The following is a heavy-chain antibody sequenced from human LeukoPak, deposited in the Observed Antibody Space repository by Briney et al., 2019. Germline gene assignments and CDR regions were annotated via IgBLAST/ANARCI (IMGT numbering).Heavy chain of an antibody. CDR2: IYYSGST. Sequence: SETLSLTCTVSGGSISSSSYYWGWIRQPPGKGLEWIGSIYYSGSTYYNPSLKSRVTISVDTSKNQFSLKLSSVTAADTAVYYCARPSAHWLRYFDGDDAFDIWGQGTMVTVSS. D-gene: IGHD3-9*01. V-gene: IGHV4-39*01. CDR3: ARPSAHWLRYFDGDDAFDI. CDR1: GGSISSSSYY. J-gene: IGHJ3*02.